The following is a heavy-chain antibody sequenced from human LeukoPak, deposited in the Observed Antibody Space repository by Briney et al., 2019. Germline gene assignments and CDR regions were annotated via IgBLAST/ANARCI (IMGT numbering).Heavy chain of an antibody. CDR1: GYTFTGYY. D-gene: IGHD5-24*01. CDR3: ARNVHGLDN. J-gene: IGHJ4*02. V-gene: IGHV1-2*06. CDR2: INPNSGGT. Sequence: GASVKVSCKTSGYTFTGYYMFWVRQAPGQGLEWMGRINPNSGGTDSAQKFQGRVTMTRDTSISTVYLELTRLTSDDTAVYYCARNVHGLDNWGQGTLVTVSS.